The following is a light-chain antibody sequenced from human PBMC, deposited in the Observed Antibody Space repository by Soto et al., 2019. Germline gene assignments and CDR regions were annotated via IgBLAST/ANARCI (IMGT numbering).Light chain of an antibody. CDR2: EVS. CDR1: NSDVGGYNY. CDR3: SSYAGSNLNYV. J-gene: IGLJ1*01. V-gene: IGLV2-8*01. Sequence: QSALTQPPSASGSPGQSVTISCTGTNSDVGGYNYVSWYQQHPGKAPKLMFYEVSKRPSGVPDRFSGSKSGNTASLTVSGLQAEDEADYYCSSYAGSNLNYVFGTGTKLTVL.